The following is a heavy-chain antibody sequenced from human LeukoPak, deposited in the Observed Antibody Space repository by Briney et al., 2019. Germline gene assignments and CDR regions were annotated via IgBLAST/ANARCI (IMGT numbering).Heavy chain of an antibody. CDR2: INHSGST. V-gene: IGHV4-34*01. CDR1: GGSFSGYY. CDR3: ARGGRDCSSTSCKASNPIGRARFFDY. D-gene: IGHD2-2*01. Sequence: SETLSLTCAVYGGSFSGYYWSWIRQPPGKGLEWIGEINHSGSTNYNPSLKSRVTISVDTSKNQSSLKLSSVTAADTAVYYCARGGRDCSSTSCKASNPIGRARFFDYWGQGTLVTVSS. J-gene: IGHJ4*02.